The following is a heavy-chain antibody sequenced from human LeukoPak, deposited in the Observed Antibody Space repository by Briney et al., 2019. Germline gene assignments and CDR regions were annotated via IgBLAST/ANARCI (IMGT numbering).Heavy chain of an antibody. CDR2: INTNTGNP. Sequence: ASVKVSCKASGYTFTSYAMNWVRQAPGQGLEWMGWINTNTGNPTYAQGFAGWFVFSLDTSVSTAYLRISSLKAEDTAVYYCARGGSSYDYWGQGTLVTVSS. D-gene: IGHD6-13*01. J-gene: IGHJ4*02. CDR3: ARGGSSYDY. CDR1: GYTFTSYA. V-gene: IGHV7-4-1*02.